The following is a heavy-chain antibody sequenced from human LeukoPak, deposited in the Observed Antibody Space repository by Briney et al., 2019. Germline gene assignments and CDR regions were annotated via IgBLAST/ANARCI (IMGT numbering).Heavy chain of an antibody. J-gene: IGHJ3*02. V-gene: IGHV3-30-3*01. Sequence: PGGSLRLSCAASGFTFSSYALHWVRQAPGKGLESVALIPFGGSNKYYADSVKGRFTISRDNSKNTLYLQMNSLRAEDTAVYYCARDPDSSGYSTGAFDIWGQGTMVTVSS. CDR3: ARDPDSSGYSTGAFDI. CDR2: IPFGGSNK. D-gene: IGHD3-22*01. CDR1: GFTFSSYA.